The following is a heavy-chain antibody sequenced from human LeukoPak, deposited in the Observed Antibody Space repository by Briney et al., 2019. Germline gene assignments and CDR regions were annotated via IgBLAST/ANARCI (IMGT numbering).Heavy chain of an antibody. CDR1: GYTFTGYY. V-gene: IGHV1-2*06. CDR3: ARDRGYYGSGSYPPLGY. D-gene: IGHD3-10*01. CDR2: INPNSGGT. J-gene: IGHJ4*02. Sequence: ASVTVSCKASGYTFTGYYMHWVRQAPGQGLEWMGRINPNSGGTNYAQKFQGRVTMTRDTSISTAYMELSRLRSDDTAVYYCARDRGYYGSGSYPPLGYWGQGTLVTVSS.